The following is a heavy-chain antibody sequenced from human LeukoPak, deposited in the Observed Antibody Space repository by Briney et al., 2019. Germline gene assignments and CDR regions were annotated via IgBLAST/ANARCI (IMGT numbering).Heavy chain of an antibody. CDR2: INHSGST. CDR3: ATGHQTNDH. Sequence: KASETLSLTCAVYGGSFSGYYWSWIRQPPGKGLEWIGEINHSGSTNYNPSLKSRVTISVDTSKNQFSLKLSSVTAADTAVYYCATGHQTNDHWGQGTLVTVSS. D-gene: IGHD1-1*01. J-gene: IGHJ5*02. CDR1: GGSFSGYY. V-gene: IGHV4-34*01.